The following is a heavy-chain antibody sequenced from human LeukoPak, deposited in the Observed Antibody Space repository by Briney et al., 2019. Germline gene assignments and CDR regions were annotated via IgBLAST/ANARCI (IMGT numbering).Heavy chain of an antibody. CDR2: ISAYNGKT. CDR1: GYTFTSYG. J-gene: IGHJ3*02. Sequence: ASVKVSCKASGYTFTSYGISWVRQAPGQGFEWMGWISAYNGKTNYAQKLQGRVTMTTDTSTSTAYMDPRSLRSDDTAVYYCARGYNWNDAVDAFDIWGQGTMVTVSS. V-gene: IGHV1-18*04. CDR3: ARGYNWNDAVDAFDI. D-gene: IGHD1-1*01.